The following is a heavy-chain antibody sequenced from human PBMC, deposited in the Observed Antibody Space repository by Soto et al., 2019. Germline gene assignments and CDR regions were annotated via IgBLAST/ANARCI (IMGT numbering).Heavy chain of an antibody. CDR3: AKEYSSCYRCNWFDP. CDR2: ISGSGGST. CDR1: GFTFSRYA. V-gene: IGHV3-23*01. D-gene: IGHD2-2*01. J-gene: IGHJ5*02. Sequence: EVQLLESGGGLVQPGGSLRLSCAASGFTFSRYAMSWVRQAPGKGLEWVAAISGSGGSTYYADSVKGRFTISRDNSKNTLYLQMNSLRAEDTAVYYCAKEYSSCYRCNWFDPWGQGTLVTVSS.